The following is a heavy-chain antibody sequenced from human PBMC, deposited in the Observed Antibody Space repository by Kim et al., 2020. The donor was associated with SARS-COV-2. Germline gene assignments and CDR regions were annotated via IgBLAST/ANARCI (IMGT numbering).Heavy chain of an antibody. CDR3: ARVGGYSQEHYAFDV. Sequence: GGSLRLSCAASGFTFSDHYMSWVRQAPGKGLEWLSYISGTCAYIRHAESVKGRFTVSRDNGKNSLFLQMDSLRVDDTAIYYCARVGGYSQEHYAFDVWG. CDR2: ISGTCAYI. CDR1: GFTFSDHY. D-gene: IGHD5-12*01. J-gene: IGHJ3*01. V-gene: IGHV3-11*03.